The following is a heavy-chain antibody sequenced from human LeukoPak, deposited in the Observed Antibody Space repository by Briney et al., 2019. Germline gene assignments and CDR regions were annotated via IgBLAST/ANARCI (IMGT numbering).Heavy chain of an antibody. CDR1: GCTFSSYA. CDR3: AIDEFYGGFDY. CDR2: IIPIFGTA. D-gene: IGHD4-23*01. Sequence: SVTVSCKASGCTFSSYAISWVRQAPGQGLEWMGGIIPIFGTANYAQKFQGRVTITADESTSTAYMELSSLTSEDTAVYYCAIDEFYGGFDYWGQGTLVTVSS. J-gene: IGHJ4*02. V-gene: IGHV1-69*13.